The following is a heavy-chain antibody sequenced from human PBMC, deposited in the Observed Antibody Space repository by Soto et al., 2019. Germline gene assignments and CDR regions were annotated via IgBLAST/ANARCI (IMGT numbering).Heavy chain of an antibody. CDR3: ASHGREDSPGLYSWFGL. Sequence: PSETLSLTCCVSGGSINSYYWSWIRQPPGKTLEWIGYIYNDGTTTNNPSLKSRVTISIETSKNQLSLRLSSVTAADTAMYYCASHGREDSPGLYSWFGLWGQGTLVTVSS. J-gene: IGHJ5*02. V-gene: IGHV4-59*01. D-gene: IGHD6-6*01. CDR1: GGSINSYY. CDR2: IYNDGTT.